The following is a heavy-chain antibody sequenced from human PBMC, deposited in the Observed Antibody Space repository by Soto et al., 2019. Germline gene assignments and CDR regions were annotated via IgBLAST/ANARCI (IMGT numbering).Heavy chain of an antibody. D-gene: IGHD3-22*01. J-gene: IGHJ4*02. CDR1: GFTVSSNF. CDR3: ARDTALNYYDSSGYHFDY. CDR2: IYRGGST. Sequence: GGSLRLSCAASGFTVSSNFMSWVRQAPGKGLEWVSLIYRGGSTYYADSVKGRFTISRDKSKNTLYLQMNSLRAEDTAVYNCARDTALNYYDSSGYHFDYWGQGTLVTVSS. V-gene: IGHV3-66*01.